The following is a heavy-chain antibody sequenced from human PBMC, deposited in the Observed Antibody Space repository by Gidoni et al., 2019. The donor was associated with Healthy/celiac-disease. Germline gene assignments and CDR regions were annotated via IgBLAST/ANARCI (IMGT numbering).Heavy chain of an antibody. CDR2: ISSSSSYI. CDR3: ARDYIAVAGPYYFDY. Sequence: EVQLVESGGGLVKPGGSLRLSCAASGFTFSSYSMNWVRQAPGKGLEWVSSISSSSSYIYYADSVKGRFTISRDNAKNSLYLQMNSLRAEDTAVYYCARDYIAVAGPYYFDYWGQGTLVTVSS. J-gene: IGHJ4*02. CDR1: GFTFSSYS. V-gene: IGHV3-21*01. D-gene: IGHD6-19*01.